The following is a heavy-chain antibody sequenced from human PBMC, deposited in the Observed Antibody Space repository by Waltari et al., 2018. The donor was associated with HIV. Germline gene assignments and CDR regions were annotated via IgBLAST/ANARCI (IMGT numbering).Heavy chain of an antibody. CDR1: GGPFSSYT. CDR2: IIPILGIA. CDR3: ARGGGSAPRAFDI. V-gene: IGHV1-69*02. Sequence: QVQLVQSGAEVKKPGSSVKVSCKASGGPFSSYTISWVRQAPGQGLEWMGRIIPILGIANYAQKFQGRVTITADKATSTAYMELSSLRSEDTAVYYCARGGGSAPRAFDIWGQGTMVTVSS. J-gene: IGHJ3*02. D-gene: IGHD1-26*01.